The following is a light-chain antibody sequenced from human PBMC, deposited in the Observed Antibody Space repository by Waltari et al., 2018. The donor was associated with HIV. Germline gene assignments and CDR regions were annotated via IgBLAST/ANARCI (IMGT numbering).Light chain of an antibody. Sequence: DIQLTQSPSSLSASVGDRVTIVCRACQNINILLNWYQQKPGTAPKLLIYAASSLHTGVPSKFSGSGSGTDFTLTINSLQPEDFATYFCQQSYTTPRTFGQGTTVEIK. CDR2: AAS. CDR1: QNINIL. J-gene: IGKJ1*01. V-gene: IGKV1-39*01. CDR3: QQSYTTPRT.